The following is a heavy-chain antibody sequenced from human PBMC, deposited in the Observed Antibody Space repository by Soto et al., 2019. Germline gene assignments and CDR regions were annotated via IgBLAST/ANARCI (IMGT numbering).Heavy chain of an antibody. CDR1: GGSISSSNW. J-gene: IGHJ4*02. CDR2: IYHSGST. CDR3: ASTRGKLLWFGELWG. Sequence: SETLSLTCAVSGGSISSSNWWSWVRQPPGKGLEWIGEIYHSGSTNYNPSLKSRVTISVDKSKNQFSLKLSSVTAADTAVYYCASTRGKLLWFGELWGWGQGTLVTVSS. V-gene: IGHV4-4*02. D-gene: IGHD3-10*01.